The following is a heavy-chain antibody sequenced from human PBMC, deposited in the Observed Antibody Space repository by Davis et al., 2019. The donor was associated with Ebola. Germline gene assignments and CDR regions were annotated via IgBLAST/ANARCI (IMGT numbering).Heavy chain of an antibody. V-gene: IGHV4-34*01. CDR3: ARRRLSFEAIDY. CDR1: GGSFSDYY. D-gene: IGHD1-26*01. Sequence: SETLSLTCAVYGGSFSDYYWTWIRQPPGKGLEWIGSIYYRGTTYYTPSLKSRVTISVDTSKNQFSLKLSSVSAADTAVYYCARRRLSFEAIDYWGQGTLVTVSS. J-gene: IGHJ4*02. CDR2: IYYRGTT.